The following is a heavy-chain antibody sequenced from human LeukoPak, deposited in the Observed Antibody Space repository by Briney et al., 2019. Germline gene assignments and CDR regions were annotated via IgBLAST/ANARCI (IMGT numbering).Heavy chain of an antibody. D-gene: IGHD6-6*01. Sequence: SEALSLTCTVSGGSISSYYWSWIRQPAGKGLEWIGRIYASGSTNYNPSLKSRVTMSVDTSKNQFSLKLTSVTAADTAVYYCAREYSSSSGKNTFDIWGQGTMVTVSS. CDR3: AREYSSSSGKNTFDI. J-gene: IGHJ3*02. CDR1: GGSISSYY. V-gene: IGHV4-4*07. CDR2: IYASGST.